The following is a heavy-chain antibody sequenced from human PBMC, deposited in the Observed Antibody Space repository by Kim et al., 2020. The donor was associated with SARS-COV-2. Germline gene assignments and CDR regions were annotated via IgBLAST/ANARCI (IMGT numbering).Heavy chain of an antibody. V-gene: IGHV4-59*01. D-gene: IGHD5-18*01. CDR1: GGSISSYY. J-gene: IGHJ3*02. CDR2: IYYSGST. CDR3: ARADVGYSYGRDAFDI. Sequence: SETLSLTCTVSGGSISSYYWSWIRQPPGKGLEWIGYIYYSGSTNYNPSLKSRVTISVDTSKNQFSLKLSSVTAADTAVYYCARADVGYSYGRDAFDIWGQGTMVTVSS.